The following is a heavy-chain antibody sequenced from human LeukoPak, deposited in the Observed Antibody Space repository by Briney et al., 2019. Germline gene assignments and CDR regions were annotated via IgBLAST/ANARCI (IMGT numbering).Heavy chain of an antibody. J-gene: IGHJ4*02. Sequence: ASVKVSCKASGYTFTGYYMHWVRQAPGPGLEWMGWINPNSGGTNYAQKFQGRVTMTRDTSISTAYMELSRLRSDDTAVYYCARDKGPDPISIFGVVIVFDYWGQGTLVTVSS. D-gene: IGHD3-3*01. V-gene: IGHV1-2*02. CDR1: GYTFTGYY. CDR3: ARDKGPDPISIFGVVIVFDY. CDR2: INPNSGGT.